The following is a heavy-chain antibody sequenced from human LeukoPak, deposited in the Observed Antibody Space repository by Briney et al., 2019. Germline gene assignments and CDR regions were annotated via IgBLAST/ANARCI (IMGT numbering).Heavy chain of an antibody. V-gene: IGHV1-69*13. Sequence: GASVKVSCEASGGTFSSYAISWVRQAPGQGLEWMGGIIPIFGTANYAQKFQGRVTITADESTSPACMELSSLRSEDTAVYYCARGRQRYCSSTSCYLGDYWGQGTLVTVSS. CDR2: IIPIFGTA. J-gene: IGHJ4*02. CDR1: GGTFSSYA. D-gene: IGHD2-2*01. CDR3: ARGRQRYCSSTSCYLGDY.